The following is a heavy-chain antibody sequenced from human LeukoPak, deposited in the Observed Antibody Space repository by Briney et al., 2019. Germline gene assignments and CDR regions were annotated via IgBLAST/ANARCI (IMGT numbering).Heavy chain of an antibody. V-gene: IGHV1-2*02. D-gene: IGHD3-10*01. CDR3: ARVKNYGSGSGGNDY. Sequence: GASVNVSCKASGYTFTGYYMHWVRQAPGQELEGMGWINPNSGGTNYAQKFQGRVTMTRDTSISTAYMELSRLRSDDTAVYYCARVKNYGSGSGGNDYWGQGTLVTVSS. CDR1: GYTFTGYY. CDR2: INPNSGGT. J-gene: IGHJ4*02.